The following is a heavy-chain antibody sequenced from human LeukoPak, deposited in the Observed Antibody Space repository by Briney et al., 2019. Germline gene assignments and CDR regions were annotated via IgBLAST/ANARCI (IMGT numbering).Heavy chain of an antibody. V-gene: IGHV5-51*01. Sequence: GESLKISCKGSGYSFTSYWIGWVRQMPGKGLEWMGIIYPGDSDTRYGPSFQGQVTISADKSISTAYLQWSSLKASDTAMYYCARRRYYYDSSGYRKAYNWFDPWGQGTLVTVSS. CDR3: ARRRYYYDSSGYRKAYNWFDP. J-gene: IGHJ5*02. D-gene: IGHD3-22*01. CDR1: GYSFTSYW. CDR2: IYPGDSDT.